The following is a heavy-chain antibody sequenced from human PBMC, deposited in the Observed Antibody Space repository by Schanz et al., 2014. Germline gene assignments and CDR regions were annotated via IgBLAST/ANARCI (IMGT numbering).Heavy chain of an antibody. CDR3: ERFQSPHQPFDY. D-gene: IGHD2-2*01. CDR1: EFTFNTYC. Sequence: EVQLVESGGGLVQPGGSLRLSCAASEFTFNTYCMSWVRQAPGKGLEWVANIKQDGSERYYVDSVKGRFTISRDNAKNSLYLQMNSLRAEDTAVYYCERFQSPHQPFDYWGQGTLVTVSS. V-gene: IGHV3-7*01. CDR2: IKQDGSER. J-gene: IGHJ4*02.